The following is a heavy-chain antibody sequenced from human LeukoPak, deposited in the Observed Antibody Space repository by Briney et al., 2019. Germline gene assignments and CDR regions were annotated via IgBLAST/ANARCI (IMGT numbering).Heavy chain of an antibody. V-gene: IGHV4-34*01. CDR2: INHSGST. CDR1: GGSFSGYY. Sequence: PETLSLTCAVSGGSFSGYYWSWIRQPPGKGLEWIGEINHSGSTNYNPSLKSRVTISVDTSKNQFSLKLSSVTAADTAVYYCARGKDYYGSGSSLDYWGQGTLVTVSS. J-gene: IGHJ4*02. D-gene: IGHD3-10*01. CDR3: ARGKDYYGSGSSLDY.